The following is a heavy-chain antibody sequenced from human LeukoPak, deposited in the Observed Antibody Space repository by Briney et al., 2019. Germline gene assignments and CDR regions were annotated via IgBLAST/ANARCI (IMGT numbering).Heavy chain of an antibody. CDR3: GRAFPPLRTAAAGDY. Sequence: GGSLRLSCTASGFTFSDCDMNWFRQAPGKGLEWVSSISYRTSHIYYADSVKGRFTISRDNAKNSLYLQMDSLRAEDTAVYFCGRAFPPLRTAAAGDYWGQGTLVTVSS. CDR1: GFTFSDCD. J-gene: IGHJ4*02. D-gene: IGHD6-13*01. CDR2: ISYRTSHI. V-gene: IGHV3-21*01.